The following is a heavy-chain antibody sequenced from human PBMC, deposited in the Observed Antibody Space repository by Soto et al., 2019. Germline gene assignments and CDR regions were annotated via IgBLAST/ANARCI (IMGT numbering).Heavy chain of an antibody. CDR3: AGSYKYGSGTFDAFDI. J-gene: IGHJ3*02. CDR1: GGTFSSYA. D-gene: IGHD3-10*01. V-gene: IGHV1-69*01. CDR2: IIPIFGTT. Sequence: QVQLVQSGTEVKKPGSSVKVSCKASGGTFSSYAISWVRQAPGQGLEWMGGIIPIFGTTNYAQRFQGRVSITADESTSTTYRELSSLRSEDTAVYYCAGSYKYGSGTFDAFDIWGQGTLVTVSS.